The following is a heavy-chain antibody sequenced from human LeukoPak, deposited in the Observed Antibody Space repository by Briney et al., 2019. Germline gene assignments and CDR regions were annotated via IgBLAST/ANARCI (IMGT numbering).Heavy chain of an antibody. D-gene: IGHD3-10*01. CDR1: GGSISTSNW. V-gene: IGHV4-4*02. CDR3: ARRYYGSGTNYFDY. J-gene: IGHJ4*02. Sequence: SGTLSLTCTVSGGSISTSNWWSWVRPPPGKGLEWIGEVYHSGSTTYNSSLKSRLTMSIDKSKNHFSLNLSSVTAADTAVYYCARRYYGSGTNYFDYWGQGTLVTVSS. CDR2: VYHSGST.